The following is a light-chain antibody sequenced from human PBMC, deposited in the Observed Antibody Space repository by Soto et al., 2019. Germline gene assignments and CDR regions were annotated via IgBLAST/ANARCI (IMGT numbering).Light chain of an antibody. CDR1: QTVSTNY. V-gene: IGKV3-20*01. Sequence: EIVLTQSPGTLSLSPGERATLSCRASQTVSTNYLAWYQQKPGQAPRLLIYGASKRATGIPDRFSGSGSGTDFTLTISRLEPEDFAVYYCQQYGSSRWTFGQGTKVDIK. CDR3: QQYGSSRWT. CDR2: GAS. J-gene: IGKJ1*01.